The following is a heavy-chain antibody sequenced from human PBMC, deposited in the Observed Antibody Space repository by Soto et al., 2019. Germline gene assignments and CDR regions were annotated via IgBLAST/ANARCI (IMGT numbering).Heavy chain of an antibody. J-gene: IGHJ3*02. Sequence: QTLSLTCAISGGSVSSNSAAWNWIRESPSSGVEWLGRTYYRSKWYNDYAVSVKSRITINPDTSKNQFSLQLNSVTPEDTAVYYCAREDHYDILTGYYPHNAFDIWGQGTMVTVSS. CDR2: TYYRSKWYN. CDR3: AREDHYDILTGYYPHNAFDI. V-gene: IGHV6-1*01. CDR1: GGSVSSNSAA. D-gene: IGHD3-9*01.